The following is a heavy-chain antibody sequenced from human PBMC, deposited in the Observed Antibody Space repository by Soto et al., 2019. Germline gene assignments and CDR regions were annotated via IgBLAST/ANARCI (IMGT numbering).Heavy chain of an antibody. D-gene: IGHD2-2*02. CDR2: IKSKTDGGTT. J-gene: IGHJ5*02. V-gene: IGHV3-15*01. CDR3: TTDPDSVVVVPAAIGT. CDR1: GFTFSNAW. Sequence: PGGSLRLSCAASGFTFSNAWMSWVRQAPGKGLEWVGRIKSKTDGGTTDYAAPVKGRFTISRDDSKNTLYLQMNSLKTEDTAVYYCTTDPDSVVVVPAAIGTWGQGTLVTVSS.